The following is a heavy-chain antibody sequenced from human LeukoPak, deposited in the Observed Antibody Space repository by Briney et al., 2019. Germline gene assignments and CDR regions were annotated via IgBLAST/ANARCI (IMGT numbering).Heavy chain of an antibody. CDR1: GFTFSNYW. J-gene: IGHJ4*02. Sequence: GGSLRLSCAASGFTFSNYWIHWVRQAPGKGLVWVSRIDNAGSITTYADSVKGRFTISRDNSKNTLYLQMNSLTAEDTAVFYCAKDSQVVPAAKSHLDYWGQGTLVTVSS. V-gene: IGHV3-74*03. CDR2: IDNAGSIT. D-gene: IGHD2-2*01. CDR3: AKDSQVVPAAKSHLDY.